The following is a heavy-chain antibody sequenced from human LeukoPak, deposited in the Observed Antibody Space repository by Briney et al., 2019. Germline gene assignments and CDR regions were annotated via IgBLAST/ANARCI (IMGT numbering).Heavy chain of an antibody. Sequence: ASVKVSCKASGYTFTSYGISWVRQAPGQGLEWMGWIGAYNGNTNYAQKLQGRVTMTTDTSTSTAYMELRSLRSDDTAVYYCARRVAAAGQGGHYFDYWGQGTLVTVSS. CDR1: GYTFTSYG. CDR3: ARRVAAAGQGGHYFDY. J-gene: IGHJ4*02. CDR2: IGAYNGNT. D-gene: IGHD6-13*01. V-gene: IGHV1-18*01.